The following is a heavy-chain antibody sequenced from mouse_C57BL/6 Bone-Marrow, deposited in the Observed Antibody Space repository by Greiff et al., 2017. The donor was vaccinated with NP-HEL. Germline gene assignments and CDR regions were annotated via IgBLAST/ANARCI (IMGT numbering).Heavy chain of an antibody. D-gene: IGHD2-5*01. V-gene: IGHV1-82*01. CDR2: IYPGDGDT. J-gene: IGHJ3*01. Sequence: VQLQQSGPELVKPGASVKISCKASGYAFSSSWMNWVKQRPGKGLEWIGRIYPGDGDTNYNGKFKGKATLTADQSSSTAYMQLSSLTSEDSAVYFCERSGSYYSNPFAYWGKGTLVTVSA. CDR1: GYAFSSSW. CDR3: ERSGSYYSNPFAY.